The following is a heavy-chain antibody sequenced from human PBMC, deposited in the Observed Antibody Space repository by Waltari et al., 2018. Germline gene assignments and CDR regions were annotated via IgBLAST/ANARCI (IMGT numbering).Heavy chain of an antibody. CDR3: ARSSSTEFDS. CDR2: IRQEGSEK. D-gene: IGHD2-2*01. CDR1: GFTFSSYW. Sequence: HLVESGGGLVQPGGSLRLSGAASGFTFSSYWMTWVRQAPGKGLECVANIRQEGSEKYYVDSVKGRFTISRDNAKNSLYLQMNSLKADDTAVYYCARSSSTEFDSWGQGTLVTVSS. J-gene: IGHJ4*02. V-gene: IGHV3-7*01.